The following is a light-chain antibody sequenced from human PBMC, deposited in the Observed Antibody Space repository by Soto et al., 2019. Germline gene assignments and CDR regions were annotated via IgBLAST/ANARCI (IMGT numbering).Light chain of an antibody. CDR2: EVS. Sequence: QSVLTQPASVSWSPGQSITISCTGTSSDVGGYNYVSWYQQHPGKAPKLMIYEVSKRPSGVPDRFSGSKSGNTASLTVSGLQAEDEADYYCSSYAGSNREVFGTG. CDR3: SSYAGSNREV. V-gene: IGLV2-8*01. CDR1: SSDVGGYNY. J-gene: IGLJ1*01.